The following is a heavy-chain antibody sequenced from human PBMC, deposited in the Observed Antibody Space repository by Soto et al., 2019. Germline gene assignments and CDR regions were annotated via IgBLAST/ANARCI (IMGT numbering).Heavy chain of an antibody. CDR2: ISGSGGST. J-gene: IGHJ4*02. CDR1: GFTFSSYA. V-gene: IGHV3-23*01. CDR3: AKSQQPLRFLEWLYDY. D-gene: IGHD3-3*01. Sequence: GGSLRLSCAASGFTFSSYAMSWVRQAPGKGLEWVSAISGSGGSTYYADSVKGRFTISRDNSKNTLYLQMNSLRAEDTAVYYCAKSQQPLRFLEWLYDYWGQGTLVTVSS.